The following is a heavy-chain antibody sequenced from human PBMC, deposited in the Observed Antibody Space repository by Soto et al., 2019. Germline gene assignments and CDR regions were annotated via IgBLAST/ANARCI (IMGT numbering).Heavy chain of an antibody. CDR2: IHYSGRT. V-gene: IGHV4-59*01. CDR1: GGSLTGYF. D-gene: IGHD5-12*01. J-gene: IGHJ4*02. CDR3: ARGGGWLPQY. Sequence: QVQLKESGPGLAKPSETLSLTCTVSGGSLTGYFWSWIRQSPGGGLEWLGNIHYSGRTTYNPSLQSRVTISADPPKNQFSLKLSSVTAADTAVYYCARGGGWLPQYWGQGTLVTVSS.